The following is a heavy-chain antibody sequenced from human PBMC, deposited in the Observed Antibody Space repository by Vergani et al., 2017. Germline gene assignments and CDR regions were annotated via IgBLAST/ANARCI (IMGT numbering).Heavy chain of an antibody. CDR2: ISSSSSTI. Sequence: EVQLVESGGGLVQPGGSLRLSCAASGFTFSSYSMNWVRQAPGKGLEWVSYISSSSSTIYYADSVKGRFTISRDNAKNSLYLQMNSLRAEDTAVYYCARGEDHYDSSGYYPDYWGQGTLVTVSS. V-gene: IGHV3-48*01. D-gene: IGHD3-22*01. J-gene: IGHJ4*02. CDR3: ARGEDHYDSSGYYPDY. CDR1: GFTFSSYS.